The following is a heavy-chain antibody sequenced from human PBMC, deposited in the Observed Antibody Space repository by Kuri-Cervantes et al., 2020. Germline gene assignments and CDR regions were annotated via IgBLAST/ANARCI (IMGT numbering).Heavy chain of an antibody. D-gene: IGHD2-21*01. CDR2: ITGSGDST. V-gene: IGHV3-23*01. J-gene: IGHJ3*02. Sequence: GGSLRLSCAASGFTFSSHAMSWVRQAPGKGLEWVSTITGSGDSTYHADSVKGWFTISRDNSKNTLYLQIISLRAEDTAVYFCANPYLTNSAFDMWGQGTVVTVSS. CDR1: GFTFSSHA. CDR3: ANPYLTNSAFDM.